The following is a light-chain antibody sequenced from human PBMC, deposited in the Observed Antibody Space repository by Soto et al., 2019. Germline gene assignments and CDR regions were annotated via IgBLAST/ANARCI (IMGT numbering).Light chain of an antibody. CDR2: DAS. CDR1: QSISSW. V-gene: IGKV1-5*01. CDR3: QQYNSYSRT. J-gene: IGKJ1*01. Sequence: DIQMTQSPSTLSASVGDRVTITCRASQSISSWLAWYQQKPGKAPRLLIYDASSLESGFPSRFSGSGSGTEFTLTTSSLQPDDFATYYCQQYNSYSRTFGQGTKVEIK.